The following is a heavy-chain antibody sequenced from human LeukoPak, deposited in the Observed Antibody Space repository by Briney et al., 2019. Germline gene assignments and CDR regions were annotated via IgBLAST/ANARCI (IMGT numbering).Heavy chain of an antibody. CDR3: ARHAPLGFGESTD. CDR1: GGSISSYY. J-gene: IGHJ4*02. D-gene: IGHD3-10*01. CDR2: IYYSGST. Sequence: SETLSLTCTVHGGSISSYYWSWIRQPPGKGLEWFGYIYYSGSTNSNPSLKSRVTITVDTTTNQFSLKLSSVTAADTAVDYCARHAPLGFGESTDWGQGTLVTVSS. V-gene: IGHV4-59*08.